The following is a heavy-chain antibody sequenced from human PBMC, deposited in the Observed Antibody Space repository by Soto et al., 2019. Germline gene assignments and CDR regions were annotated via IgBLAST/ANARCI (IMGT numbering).Heavy chain of an antibody. Sequence: SETLSLTCTVSGGSISSYYWSWIRQPPGKGLEWIGYIYYSGSTNYNPSLKSRVTISVDTSKNQFSLKLSSVTAADTAVYYCARRGGYDSSGYYLDYWGQGTLVTVSS. V-gene: IGHV4-59*08. CDR1: GGSISSYY. CDR3: ARRGGYDSSGYYLDY. D-gene: IGHD3-22*01. CDR2: IYYSGST. J-gene: IGHJ4*02.